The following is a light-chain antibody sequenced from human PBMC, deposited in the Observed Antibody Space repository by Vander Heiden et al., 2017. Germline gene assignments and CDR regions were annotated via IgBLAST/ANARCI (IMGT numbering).Light chain of an antibody. CDR1: QSLLHSNGYNY. CDR3: MQALQTPLT. V-gene: IGKV2-28*01. CDR2: LGS. Sequence: DIVMPQSPLSLPVTPGEPAYISCRSSQSLLHSNGYNYLDWYLQKPGQSPQLLIYLGSNRASGVPDRFSGSGSGTDFTLKISRVEAEDVGVYYCMQALQTPLTFGGGTKVEIK. J-gene: IGKJ4*01.